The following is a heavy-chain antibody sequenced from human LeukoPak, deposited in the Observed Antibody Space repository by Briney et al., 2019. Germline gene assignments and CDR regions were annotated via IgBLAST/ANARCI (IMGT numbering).Heavy chain of an antibody. CDR2: INHSGST. J-gene: IGHJ6*02. CDR3: ARSYYYGMDV. CDR1: GGSFSGYY. Sequence: SETLSLTCAVYGGSFSGYYWSWIRQPPGKGLEWIGEINHSGSTDYNPSLKSRVTISVDTSKNQFSLKLSSVTAADTAVYYCARSYYYGMDVWGQGTTVTVSS. V-gene: IGHV4-34*01.